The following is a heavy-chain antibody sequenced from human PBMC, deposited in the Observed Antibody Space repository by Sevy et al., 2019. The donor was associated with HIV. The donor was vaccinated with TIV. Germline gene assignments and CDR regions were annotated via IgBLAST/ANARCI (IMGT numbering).Heavy chain of an antibody. CDR1: GFTFRNYG. CDR2: LSGTGGIT. J-gene: IGHJ4*02. Sequence: GESLKISCAASGFTFRNYGMSWVRQAPGKGLEWVSALSGTGGITYYADSVKGRFTISRDNSKNTLYLQMNSLRVEDTAVYYCAKDLDIVAVAAAIRLSYWGQGTLVTVSS. D-gene: IGHD2-2*01. CDR3: AKDLDIVAVAAAIRLSY. V-gene: IGHV3-23*01.